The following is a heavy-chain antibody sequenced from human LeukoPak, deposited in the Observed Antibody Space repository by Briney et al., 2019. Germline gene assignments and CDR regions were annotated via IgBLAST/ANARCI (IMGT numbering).Heavy chain of an antibody. Sequence: GGSLRLSCAVSAFTFSTYNMNWVRQAPGKGLEWVSYISSRSATIYYADSVKGRFTISRDNAKNSLYLQMNSLRAEDTAVYYCARRGSGYYAWAFDYWGQGPWSPSPQ. CDR2: ISSRSATI. J-gene: IGHJ4*02. CDR3: ARRGSGYYAWAFDY. V-gene: IGHV3-48*01. D-gene: IGHD3-3*01. CDR1: AFTFSTYN.